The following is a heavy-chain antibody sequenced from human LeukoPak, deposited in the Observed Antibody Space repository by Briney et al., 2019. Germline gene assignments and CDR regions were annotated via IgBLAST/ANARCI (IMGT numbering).Heavy chain of an antibody. Sequence: GGSLRLSCAASGFTFSSYAMSWVRQAPGKSLEWVSRISGTGGTTFYADSVKGRFTISRDNSKNTLYLQMNSLRAEDTAVYYCAKRLAMTGTYHFDYWGQGTLVTVSS. V-gene: IGHV3-23*01. CDR2: ISGTGGTT. CDR3: AKRLAMTGTYHFDY. CDR1: GFTFSSYA. J-gene: IGHJ4*02. D-gene: IGHD6-19*01.